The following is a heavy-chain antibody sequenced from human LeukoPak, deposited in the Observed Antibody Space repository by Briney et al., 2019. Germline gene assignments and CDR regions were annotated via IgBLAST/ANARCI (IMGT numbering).Heavy chain of an antibody. V-gene: IGHV3-66*01. J-gene: IGHJ4*02. CDR1: GFTVSSNY. D-gene: IGHD5-24*01. CDR2: IYSGGST. Sequence: PGGSLRLSCAASGFTVSSNYMSWVRQAPGKGLEWVSVIYSGGSTFYADSVKGRFTISRDDSKNTLYLQMNSLRAEDTAVYYCAREVEMAYGFDYWGQGTLVTVSS. CDR3: AREVEMAYGFDY.